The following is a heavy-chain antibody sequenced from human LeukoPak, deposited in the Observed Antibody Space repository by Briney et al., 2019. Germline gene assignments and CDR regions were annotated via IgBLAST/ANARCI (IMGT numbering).Heavy chain of an antibody. V-gene: IGHV3-30-3*01. D-gene: IGHD3-10*01. CDR1: GFTFSSYA. J-gene: IGHJ3*02. Sequence: GGSLRLSCAASGFTFSSYAMHWVRQAPGKGLEWVAVISYDGSNKYYADSVKGRFTISRDNSKNTLYLQMNSLRAEDTAVYYCAREGGYYGSGSYSAFDIWGQGRMVTVSS. CDR2: ISYDGSNK. CDR3: AREGGYYGSGSYSAFDI.